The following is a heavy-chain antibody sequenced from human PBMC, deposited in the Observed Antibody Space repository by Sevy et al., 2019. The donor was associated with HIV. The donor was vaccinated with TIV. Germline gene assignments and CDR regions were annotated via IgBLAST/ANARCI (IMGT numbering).Heavy chain of an antibody. CDR2: ISHDGDNK. CDR1: GFKFNGHG. V-gene: IGHV3-30*14. D-gene: IGHD3-3*01. J-gene: IGHJ3*02. Sequence: GGSLRLSCVAPGFKFNGHGIHWVRQAPGKGLQWVAGISHDGDNKNYADSVKGRFSISGDQSKNTVFLQMNTLTTEDTAVYYCARDYEVNNWSVVGAFDMWGLGTMVTVSS. CDR3: ARDYEVNNWSVVGAFDM.